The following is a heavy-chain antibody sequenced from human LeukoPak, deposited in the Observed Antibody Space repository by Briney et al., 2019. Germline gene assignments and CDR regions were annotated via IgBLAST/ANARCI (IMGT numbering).Heavy chain of an antibody. Sequence: GGSLRLSCAASRFTFSDYYMSWIRQAPGKGLEWVSYISSSGSTIYYADSVKGRFTISRDNAKNSLYLQMNSLRAEDTAVYYCARAPITIFGVVKTTYYMDVWGKGTTVTVSS. J-gene: IGHJ6*03. D-gene: IGHD3-3*01. CDR3: ARAPITIFGVVKTTYYMDV. CDR2: ISSSGSTI. CDR1: RFTFSDYY. V-gene: IGHV3-11*04.